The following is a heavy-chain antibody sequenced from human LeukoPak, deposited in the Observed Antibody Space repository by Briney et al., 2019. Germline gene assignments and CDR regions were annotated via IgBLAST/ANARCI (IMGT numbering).Heavy chain of an antibody. CDR3: ARDASLLTVTTEPDYFDY. CDR1: GYTFTSYD. CDR2: MNPNSGNT. Sequence: ASVKVSCKASGYTFTSYDINWVRQATGQGLEWMGWMNPNSGNTGYAQKFQGRVTMTRDMSTSTVYMELSSLRSEDTAVYYCARDASLLTVTTEPDYFDYWGQGTLVTVSS. J-gene: IGHJ4*02. D-gene: IGHD4-17*01. V-gene: IGHV1-8*02.